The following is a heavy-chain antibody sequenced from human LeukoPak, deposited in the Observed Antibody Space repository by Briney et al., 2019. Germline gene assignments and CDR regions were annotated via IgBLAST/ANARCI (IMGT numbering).Heavy chain of an antibody. CDR2: INPITGGT. J-gene: IGHJ5*02. V-gene: IGHV1-2*02. CDR3: ARDQYYDSKGWFDP. CDR1: GYTFTGYY. D-gene: IGHD3-22*01. Sequence: ASVKVSCKASGYTFTGYYLHWVRQAPGQGLEWMGWINPITGGTNYAQRFQGRVTMTRDTSISTVYMELSRLRSDDTAVYYCARDQYYDSKGWFDPWGQGTLVTVSS.